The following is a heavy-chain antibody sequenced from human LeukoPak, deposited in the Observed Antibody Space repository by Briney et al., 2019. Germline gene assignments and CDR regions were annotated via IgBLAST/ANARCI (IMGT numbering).Heavy chain of an antibody. Sequence: VSVKVSCKASGYTFTSYGISWVRQAPGQGLEWMGWISAYNGNTNYAQKLQGRVTMTTDTSTSTAYMELRSLRSDDTAVYYCARDSLLRGYDFWSGYYTLMFDYWGQGTLVTVSS. CDR3: ARDSLLRGYDFWSGYYTLMFDY. D-gene: IGHD3-3*01. CDR1: GYTFTSYG. J-gene: IGHJ4*02. V-gene: IGHV1-18*01. CDR2: ISAYNGNT.